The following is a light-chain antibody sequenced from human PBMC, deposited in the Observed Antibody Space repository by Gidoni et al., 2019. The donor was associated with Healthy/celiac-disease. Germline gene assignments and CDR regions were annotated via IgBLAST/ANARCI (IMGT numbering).Light chain of an antibody. V-gene: IGKV1-39*01. Sequence: DIQMTQSPSSLSASVGDRVTITCRASQNISSYLNWYQQKPGKAPKLLIYAASSLQSGAPSRFSGSGSGTDFTLTISSLQPEDFATYYCQQSYSTPTFGGGTKVEIK. CDR1: QNISSY. CDR3: QQSYSTPT. J-gene: IGKJ4*01. CDR2: AAS.